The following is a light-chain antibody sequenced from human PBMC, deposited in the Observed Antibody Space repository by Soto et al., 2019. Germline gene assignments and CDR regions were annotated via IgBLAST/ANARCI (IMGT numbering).Light chain of an antibody. V-gene: IGLV2-14*01. CDR1: RSDVGGYNY. J-gene: IGLJ2*01. Sequence: QSALTQPASVSGSPGQSITISCTGTRSDVGGYNYVSWYQQHPGKAPKLMIYDVGNRPSGVSNRFSGSKSGNTASLTISGLQAEDEADYYCSSYTSSTTRVFGVGTKLTVL. CDR2: DVG. CDR3: SSYTSSTTRV.